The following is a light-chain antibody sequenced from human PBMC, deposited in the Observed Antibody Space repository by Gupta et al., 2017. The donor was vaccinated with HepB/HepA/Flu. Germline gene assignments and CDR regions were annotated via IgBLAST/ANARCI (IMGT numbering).Light chain of an antibody. CDR2: KDS. Sequence: SYELTQPPSVSVSPGQTARITCSGDALPKQYAYWYQQKPGQAPGLVIYKDSERPSGIPERFSGSSSGTTVTLTISGVQAEDEADYYCQSADSSGTYVVFGGGTKLTVL. CDR1: ALPKQY. J-gene: IGLJ2*01. CDR3: QSADSSGTYVV. V-gene: IGLV3-25*03.